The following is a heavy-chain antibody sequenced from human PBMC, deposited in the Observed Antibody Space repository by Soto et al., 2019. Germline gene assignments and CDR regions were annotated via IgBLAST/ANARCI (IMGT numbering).Heavy chain of an antibody. CDR1: GGSFSGYY. J-gene: IGHJ6*02. Sequence: QVQLQQWGAGLLKPSETLSLTFAVYGGSFSGYYWSWIRQPPGKGLEWIGEINHSGSTNYNPSLKSRVTISVDTSKNQFSLKLSSVTAADTAVYYCARRRDYGSYYYYSGMDVWGQGTTVTDSS. D-gene: IGHD4-17*01. V-gene: IGHV4-34*01. CDR3: ARRRDYGSYYYYSGMDV. CDR2: INHSGST.